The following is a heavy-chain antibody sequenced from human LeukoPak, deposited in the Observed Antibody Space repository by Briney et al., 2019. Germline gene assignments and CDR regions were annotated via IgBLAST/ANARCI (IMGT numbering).Heavy chain of an antibody. Sequence: GGSLRLSCAASGFTFSSYGMYWVRQAPGKGLEWVAVIWYDGRNKYYADSVKGRFTISRDNSKNTLYLQMNSLRAEDTAVYYCARAERAGDENFDYWGQGTLVTASS. D-gene: IGHD1-26*01. V-gene: IGHV3-33*07. CDR2: IWYDGRNK. CDR3: ARAERAGDENFDY. J-gene: IGHJ4*02. CDR1: GFTFSSYG.